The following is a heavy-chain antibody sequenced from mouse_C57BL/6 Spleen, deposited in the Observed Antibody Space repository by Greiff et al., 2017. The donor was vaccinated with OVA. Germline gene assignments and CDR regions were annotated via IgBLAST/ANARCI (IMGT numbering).Heavy chain of an antibody. CDR1: GFSLTSYG. Sequence: VQLQESGPGLVQPSQSLSITCTVSGFSLTSYGVHWVRQSPGKGLEWLGVIWSGGSTDYNAAFISRLSISKDNSKSQVFFKMHSLQADDTAIYDCARKCDGYDEGYAMDYWGQGTSVTVSS. J-gene: IGHJ4*01. CDR2: IWSGGST. CDR3: ARKCDGYDEGYAMDY. D-gene: IGHD2-2*01. V-gene: IGHV2-2*01.